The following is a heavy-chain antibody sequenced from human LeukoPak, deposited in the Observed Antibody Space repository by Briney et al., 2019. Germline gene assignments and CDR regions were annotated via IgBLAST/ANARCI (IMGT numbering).Heavy chain of an antibody. Sequence: QTGGSLRLSCAASRVPFSSYEMNWVRQAPGKGLGWVSYISNSGGTIDYADSVKGRFTISRDNAKNSLYLQMNSLRAEDTAVYFCARGGTMDVWGQGATVTVSS. CDR3: ARGGTMDV. J-gene: IGHJ6*02. D-gene: IGHD1-1*01. CDR1: RVPFSSYE. V-gene: IGHV3-48*03. CDR2: ISNSGGTI.